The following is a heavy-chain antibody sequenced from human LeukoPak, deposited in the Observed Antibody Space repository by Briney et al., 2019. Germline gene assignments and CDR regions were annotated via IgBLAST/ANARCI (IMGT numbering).Heavy chain of an antibody. Sequence: SVKVSCKASGYTFISYGISWVRQAPGQGLEWMGGIIPIFGTANYAQKFQGRVTITADESTSTAYMELSSLRSEDTAVYYCASNYYDSSGYYRDYWGQGTLVTVSS. J-gene: IGHJ4*02. CDR1: GYTFISYG. V-gene: IGHV1-69*13. CDR3: ASNYYDSSGYYRDY. CDR2: IIPIFGTA. D-gene: IGHD3-22*01.